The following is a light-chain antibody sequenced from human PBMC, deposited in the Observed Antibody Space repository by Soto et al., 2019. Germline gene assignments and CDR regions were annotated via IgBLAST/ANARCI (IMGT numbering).Light chain of an antibody. CDR1: QSISSW. CDR3: QQYNSYSPT. Sequence: DIQMTESPSTLSGYVGDRVTITCRASQSISSWLAWYQQKPGKAPKLLIYKASSLESGVPSRFSGSGSETEFTLTISGLQPGDSATYYCQQYNSYSPTFGQGTNVDIK. J-gene: IGKJ1*01. CDR2: KAS. V-gene: IGKV1-5*03.